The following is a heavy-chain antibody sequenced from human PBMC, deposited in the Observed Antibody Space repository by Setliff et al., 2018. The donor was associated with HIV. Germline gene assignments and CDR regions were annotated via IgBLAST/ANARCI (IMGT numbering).Heavy chain of an antibody. J-gene: IGHJ4*01. Sequence: SETLSLTCSVSGGSIGSHYWTWIRQPPGKGLEWIGFIYYGGSTNYNPFLRSRVTIPVDTSRAQFSLKLTSVTTADSAVYYCARRMGHSGRGYSYYFDYWGLGTPVTVSS. V-gene: IGHV4-59*11. CDR3: ARRMGHSGRGYSYYFDY. CDR2: IYYGGST. CDR1: GGSIGSHY. D-gene: IGHD5-18*01.